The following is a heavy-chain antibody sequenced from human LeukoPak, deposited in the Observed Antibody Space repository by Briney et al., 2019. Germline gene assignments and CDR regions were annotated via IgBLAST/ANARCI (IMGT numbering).Heavy chain of an antibody. D-gene: IGHD6-19*01. CDR3: VRGAVEGVINWFDP. J-gene: IGHJ5*02. CDR1: GYTFISNE. Sequence: GASVKVSCKASGYTFISNEINWVRQAAGQGLEWMGWMNSDTGATGYAQKFQGRVAMTRNTSINTAYMELSSLTSEDAAMYYCVRGAVEGVINWFDPWGQGTLVTVSS. V-gene: IGHV1-8*01. CDR2: MNSDTGAT.